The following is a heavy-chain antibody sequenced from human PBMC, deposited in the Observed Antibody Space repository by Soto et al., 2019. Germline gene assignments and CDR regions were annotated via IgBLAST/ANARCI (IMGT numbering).Heavy chain of an antibody. V-gene: IGHV1-24*01. J-gene: IGHJ6*02. CDR1: GYTLTELS. Sequence: VASVKVSCKVSGYTLTELSMHWVRQAPGKGLEWMGGFDPEDGETIYAQKFQGRVTMTEDTSTDTAYMELSSLRSEDTAVYYCATEAVAGNRDYYYYYGMDVWGQGTTVTVSS. CDR2: FDPEDGET. D-gene: IGHD6-19*01. CDR3: ATEAVAGNRDYYYYYGMDV.